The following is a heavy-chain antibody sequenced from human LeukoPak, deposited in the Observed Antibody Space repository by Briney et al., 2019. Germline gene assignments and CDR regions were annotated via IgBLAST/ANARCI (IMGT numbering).Heavy chain of an antibody. V-gene: IGHV4-38-2*02. CDR3: ARVIGYYDI. J-gene: IGHJ3*02. Sequence: SETLSLTCTVSAYSISSGYYWGWIRQTPGKGLEWIGSISHSGSTYYNPSLRSRVTLSVGMSKKQFSLKLSSVTAADTAMYYCARVIGYYDIWGQGTMVTVSS. D-gene: IGHD2/OR15-2a*01. CDR1: AYSISSGYY. CDR2: ISHSGST.